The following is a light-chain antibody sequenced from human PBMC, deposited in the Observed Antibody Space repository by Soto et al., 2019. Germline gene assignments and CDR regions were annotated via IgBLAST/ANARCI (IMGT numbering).Light chain of an antibody. CDR2: QDS. V-gene: IGLV3-1*01. J-gene: IGLJ2*01. Sequence: SYELTQPPSVSVSPGQTASITCSGDKLGDKYACWYQQKPGQSPVLVIYQDSKPPSGIPERFSGSNSGNTATLTISGTQAMDEADYYCQAWDSSMVFGGGTKLTVL. CDR1: KLGDKY. CDR3: QAWDSSMV.